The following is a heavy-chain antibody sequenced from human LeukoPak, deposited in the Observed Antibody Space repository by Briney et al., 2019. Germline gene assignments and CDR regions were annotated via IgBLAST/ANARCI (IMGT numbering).Heavy chain of an antibody. CDR3: ARFMYCSSTSCSTAFDY. J-gene: IGHJ4*02. D-gene: IGHD2-2*01. V-gene: IGHV1-69*04. CDR1: GGTFSSYA. Sequence: SVKVSCKASGGTFSSYAISWVRQAPGQGLEWMGRIIPILGIANYAQKFQGRVTITADKSTSTAYMELSSLRSEDAAVYYCARFMYCSSTSCSTAFDYWGQGTLVTVSS. CDR2: IIPILGIA.